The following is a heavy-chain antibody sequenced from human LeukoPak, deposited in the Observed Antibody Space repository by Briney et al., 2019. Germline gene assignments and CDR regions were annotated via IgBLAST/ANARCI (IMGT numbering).Heavy chain of an antibody. V-gene: IGHV4-59*01. CDR2: IYYSGST. J-gene: IGHJ3*02. Sequence: SETLSLTCTVSGGSISSYYWSWIRQPPGKGLEWIGYIYYSGSTNYNPSLKSRVTISVDTSKNQFSLKLSSVTAADTAVYYCARGRRRDAFDIWGQGTTVTVSS. CDR1: GGSISSYY. CDR3: ARGRRRDAFDI.